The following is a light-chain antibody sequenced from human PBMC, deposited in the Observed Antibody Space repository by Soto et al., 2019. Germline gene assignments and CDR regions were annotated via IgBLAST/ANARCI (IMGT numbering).Light chain of an antibody. CDR2: DAS. J-gene: IGKJ4*01. CDR1: QSISSW. V-gene: IGKV1-5*01. Sequence: DIQMTQSPSTLSASVGDRVTITCRASQSISSWLAWYQQKPGKAPKLLIYDASSLEGGVPSRFSGSGSGTEFTLTISSLQPDDFATYYCQQYNSYPFTFGGGTKVEIK. CDR3: QQYNSYPFT.